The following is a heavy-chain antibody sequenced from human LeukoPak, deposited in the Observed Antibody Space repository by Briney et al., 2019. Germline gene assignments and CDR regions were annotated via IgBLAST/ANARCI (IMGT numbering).Heavy chain of an antibody. V-gene: IGHV4-4*07. D-gene: IGHD1-1*01. CDR1: GGSISSYY. J-gene: IGHJ4*02. CDR3: ARGLEHRH. Sequence: PSETLSLTCTVSGGSISSYYWSWIRQPAGKGLEWIGRVYTSWSTNYNPSLKSRVTMSLDTSKNQFSLNLSSVTAADTAVYYCARGLEHRHWGQGTLVTVSS. CDR2: VYTSWST.